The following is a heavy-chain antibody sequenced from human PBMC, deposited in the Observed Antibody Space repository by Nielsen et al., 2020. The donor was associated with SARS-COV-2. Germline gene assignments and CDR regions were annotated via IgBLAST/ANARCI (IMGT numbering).Heavy chain of an antibody. CDR1: GFTFSSYG. CDR3: ATPRGYYDSKDLGFDY. V-gene: IGHV3-30*02. CDR2: IWYDGSNK. J-gene: IGHJ4*02. D-gene: IGHD3-22*01. Sequence: GESLKISCAASGFTFSSYGMHWVRQAPGKGLEWVAVIWYDGSNKYYADSVKGRFTISRDNSKNTLYLQMNSLRAEDTAVYYCATPRGYYDSKDLGFDYWGQGTLVTVSS.